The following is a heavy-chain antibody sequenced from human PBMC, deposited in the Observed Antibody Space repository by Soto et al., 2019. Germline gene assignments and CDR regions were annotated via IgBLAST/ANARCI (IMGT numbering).Heavy chain of an antibody. D-gene: IGHD3-10*01. CDR3: AIPRITRMRGEPPAH. V-gene: IGHV3-23*01. CDR2: ITGSGGST. Sequence: EVQLLESGGGLVQPGGSLRLSCTASGIIFTTFAMSWVRQAPGKGLEWVSSITGSGGSTYYADSVRGRFTISRDNSKNTLYLLMNGLRAEDTAIYYCAIPRITRMRGEPPAHWGQGTLVNVSS. CDR1: GIIFTTFA. J-gene: IGHJ4*02.